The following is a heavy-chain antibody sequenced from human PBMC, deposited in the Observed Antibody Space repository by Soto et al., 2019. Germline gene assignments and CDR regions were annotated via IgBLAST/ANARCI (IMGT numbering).Heavy chain of an antibody. D-gene: IGHD2-8*01. CDR3: ATQAEGFLMGPLHF. V-gene: IGHV3-23*01. Sequence: EVQLLESGGDLIQPGGSLRLSCAASGLTFRTYAMTWVRQTPGKGLEWVSVISDSGSSTYYADSVKGRFTISRDNAKNTLYLQMDSLRAEDTALYYCATQAEGFLMGPLHFWGQGTMVTVSS. J-gene: IGHJ4*02. CDR2: ISDSGSST. CDR1: GLTFRTYA.